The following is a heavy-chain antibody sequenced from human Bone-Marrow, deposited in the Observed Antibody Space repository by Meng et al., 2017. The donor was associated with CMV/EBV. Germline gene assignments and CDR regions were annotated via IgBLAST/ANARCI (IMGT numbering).Heavy chain of an antibody. V-gene: IGHV4-39*07. D-gene: IGHD3-22*01. CDR2: IYYSGST. Sequence: SETLSLTCTVSGGSISSSSYYWGWIRQPSGKGLEWIGSIYYSGSTYYNPSLKSRVTISVDTSKNQFSLKLSSVTAADTAVYYCARDTGGYDSTTPDYWGQGTLVTVSS. CDR1: GGSISSSSYY. CDR3: ARDTGGYDSTTPDY. J-gene: IGHJ4*02.